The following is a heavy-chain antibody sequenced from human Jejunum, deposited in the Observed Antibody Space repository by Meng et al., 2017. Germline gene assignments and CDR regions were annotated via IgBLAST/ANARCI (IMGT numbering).Heavy chain of an antibody. D-gene: IGHD3-22*01. J-gene: IGHJ4*02. CDR3: ARMGDYDRSGYYYKFDY. CDR2: IKQDGSAK. V-gene: IGHV3-7*01. Sequence: GESLKISCAASGFSLGGYSMNWVRQAPGMGLEWVAHIKQDGSAKYYVDSVKGRFTISRDNAKNSLYLQMNSLRVEDTAVYFCARMGDYDRSGYYYKFDYWGQGALVTVSS. CDR1: GFSLGGYS.